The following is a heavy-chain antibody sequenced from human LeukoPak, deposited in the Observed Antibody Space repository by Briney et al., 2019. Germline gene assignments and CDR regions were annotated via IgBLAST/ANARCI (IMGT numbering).Heavy chain of an antibody. CDR2: INHSGST. J-gene: IGHJ4*02. CDR1: GGSFSGYY. V-gene: IGHV4-34*01. Sequence: PSETLSLTCAVYGGSFSGYYWSWIRQPPGKGLEWIGEINHSGSTNYNPSLKSRVTMSVDTSKNQFSLKLSSVTAADTAAYYCARGVVGGVFEDWGQGTPVTVSS. CDR3: ARGVVGGVFED. D-gene: IGHD1-26*01.